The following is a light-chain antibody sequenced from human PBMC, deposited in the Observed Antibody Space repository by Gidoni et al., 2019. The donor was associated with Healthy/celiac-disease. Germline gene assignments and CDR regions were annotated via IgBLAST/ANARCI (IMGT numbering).Light chain of an antibody. CDR3: QQSYSTPFLFT. V-gene: IGKV1-39*01. CDR2: AAS. Sequence: DIQMTQSPSSLSASVGDRVTITCRASQSISSYLNWYQQKPGKAAKLLIYAASSLQSGVPSRFSGSGSGTDFTLTISSLQPEDFATYYCQQSYSTPFLFTFGPGTKVDIK. CDR1: QSISSY. J-gene: IGKJ3*01.